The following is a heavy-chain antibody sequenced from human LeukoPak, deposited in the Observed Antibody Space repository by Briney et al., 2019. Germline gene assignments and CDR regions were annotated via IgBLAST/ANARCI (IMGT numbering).Heavy chain of an antibody. CDR1: GFTFSRYT. J-gene: IGHJ4*02. D-gene: IGHD3-10*01. CDR2: ISSGSSYI. CDR3: ARGGITMVRGVNN. V-gene: IGHV3-21*01. Sequence: KSGGSLRLSCAASGFTFSRYTMNWVRQAPGKGLEWVSSISSGSSYIYYADSLKGRFTNSRDNAKNSLYLQMNSLRAEDTAVYYCARGGITMVRGVNNWGRETLVTVSS.